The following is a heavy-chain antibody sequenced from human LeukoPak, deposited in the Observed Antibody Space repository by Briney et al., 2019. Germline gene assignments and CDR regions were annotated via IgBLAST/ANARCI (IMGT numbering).Heavy chain of an antibody. CDR2: ISSSSSYI. CDR3: ARVYYYDSSGHDAFDI. CDR1: GFTFSSYS. J-gene: IGHJ3*02. Sequence: GGSLRLSCAASGFTFSSYSMNWVRQAPGKGLEWVSSISSSSSYIYYADSVKGRFTISRDNAKNSLYLQMNSLRAEDTAVYYCARVYYYDSSGHDAFDIWGQGTMVTVSS. D-gene: IGHD3-22*01. V-gene: IGHV3-21*01.